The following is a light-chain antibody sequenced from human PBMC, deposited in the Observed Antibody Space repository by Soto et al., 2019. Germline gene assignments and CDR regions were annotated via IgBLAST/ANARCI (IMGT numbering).Light chain of an antibody. CDR2: AAS. CDR1: QSVSSSF. J-gene: IGKJ2*01. Sequence: EVVLTQSPGTLSLSPGERATLSCRASQSVSSSFLAWYQHKPGQAPRLLIYAASSRATGIPDRFSGSGSGTDFTLTISRLEPEDFAVYSWQQYGSSPRYTFGQGTKLEIK. CDR3: QQYGSSPRYT. V-gene: IGKV3-20*01.